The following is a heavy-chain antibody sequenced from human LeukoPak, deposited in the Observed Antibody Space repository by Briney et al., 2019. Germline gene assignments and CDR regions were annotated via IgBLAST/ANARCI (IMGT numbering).Heavy chain of an antibody. J-gene: IGHJ5*02. Sequence: ASVKVSCQSSDYTYTSYGISWVRQAPGQGREWMGWISGYNGNTKYAQKFQARVTMTTDTSTTTAYMELRSLRSDDTAVYYCARDGTPGTTFRFDPWGQGTLVIVSS. CDR3: ARDGTPGTTFRFDP. CDR1: DYTYTSYG. V-gene: IGHV1-18*01. CDR2: ISGYNGNT. D-gene: IGHD1-1*01.